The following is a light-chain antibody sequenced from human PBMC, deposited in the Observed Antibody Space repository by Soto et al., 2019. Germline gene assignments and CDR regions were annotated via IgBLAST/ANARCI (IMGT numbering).Light chain of an antibody. CDR3: QQYDSYLT. CDR2: KAS. V-gene: IGKV1-5*03. J-gene: IGKJ4*01. Sequence: IQMTQSPSTLSASVGDRVTIACRASQSINSWLAWYQQKPGKAPKLLIYKASSLESGVPSRFSGSGSGTEFTLTISSLQPDDFASYYCQQYDSYLTFGGG. CDR1: QSINSW.